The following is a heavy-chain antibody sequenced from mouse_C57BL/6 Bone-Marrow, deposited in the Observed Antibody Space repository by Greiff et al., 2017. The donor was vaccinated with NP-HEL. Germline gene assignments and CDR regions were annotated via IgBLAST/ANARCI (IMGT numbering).Heavy chain of an antibody. D-gene: IGHD2-4*01. V-gene: IGHV1-81*01. Sequence: VQLQQSGAELARPGASVKLSCKASGYTFTSYGISWVKQRTGQGLEWIGEIYPRSGNTYYNEKFQGQATLTADKSTSPAYLQLRSLTSEDSAVYFCARTDYDWYVDVWGTGTTVTVSS. CDR2: IYPRSGNT. J-gene: IGHJ1*03. CDR1: GYTFTSYG. CDR3: ARTDYDWYVDV.